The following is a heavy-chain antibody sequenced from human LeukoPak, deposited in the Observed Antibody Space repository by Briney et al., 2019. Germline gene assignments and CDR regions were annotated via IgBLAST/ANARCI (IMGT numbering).Heavy chain of an antibody. CDR3: ARDSGWLQAFDY. V-gene: IGHV3-33*01. D-gene: IGHD5-24*01. Sequence: GGSLRLSCAASGFTFSSYGMHWVRQAPGKGREWVAVIWYDGSNKYYADSVKGRFTISRDNSKNTLYLQMNSLRAEDTAVYYCARDSGWLQAFDYWGQGTLVTVSS. CDR1: GFTFSSYG. CDR2: IWYDGSNK. J-gene: IGHJ4*02.